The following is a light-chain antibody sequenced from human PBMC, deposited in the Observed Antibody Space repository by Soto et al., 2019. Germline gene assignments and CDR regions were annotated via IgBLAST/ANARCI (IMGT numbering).Light chain of an antibody. J-gene: IGKJ1*01. CDR1: QSVSSSY. CDR2: GAS. V-gene: IGKV3-20*01. Sequence: EIVLTQSPGTLSLSPGERATLSCRASQSVSSSYLAWYQQKPGQAPRLLIYGASSRATGIPDRFSGSGSGTEVTLTISRLEPEDFAVYYCQQYGSSPGTFGRGTKVEIK. CDR3: QQYGSSPGT.